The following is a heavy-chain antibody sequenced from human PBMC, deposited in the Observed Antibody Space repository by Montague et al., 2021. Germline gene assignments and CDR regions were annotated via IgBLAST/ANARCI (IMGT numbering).Heavy chain of an antibody. CDR1: GGSISNYF. Sequence: SETLSLTCTVSGGSISNYFWTWIRQPPGKGLEWIGFISYSGRTNFNPSLKSRVTISLDTSKKQFSLSLSSVTAADTAVYYCARDTTTDGFDIWGQGTMVTVSS. CDR2: ISYSGRT. J-gene: IGHJ3*02. D-gene: IGHD1-1*01. CDR3: ARDTTTDGFDI. V-gene: IGHV4-59*13.